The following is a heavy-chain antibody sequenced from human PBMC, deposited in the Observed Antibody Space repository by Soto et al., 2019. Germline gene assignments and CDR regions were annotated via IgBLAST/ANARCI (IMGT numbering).Heavy chain of an antibody. Sequence: PETLSLTCTVSGGFISSSNWCSGVRLPPGKGLEWIGEIYHSGSTNYNPSLKSRVTISVDKSKNQFSLKLSSVTAADTAVYYCARVGYSTHGMDVWGQGTTVTVSS. CDR3: ARVGYSTHGMDV. D-gene: IGHD5-18*01. V-gene: IGHV4-4*03. CDR1: GGFISSSNW. J-gene: IGHJ6*02. CDR2: IYHSGST.